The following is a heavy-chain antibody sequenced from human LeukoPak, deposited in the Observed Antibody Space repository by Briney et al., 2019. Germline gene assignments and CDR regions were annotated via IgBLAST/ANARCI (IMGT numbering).Heavy chain of an antibody. Sequence: PGGSLRLSCAASGFTFSSYSMYWVSQAPGKGLEWVSFISSGSNYIYYIDSVKGRFTISRDNAKNSLYLQMNSLRVEDTAIYYCARVGCSGGTCYDYWGQGTLVTVSS. CDR1: GFTFSSYS. J-gene: IGHJ4*02. CDR2: ISSGSNYI. V-gene: IGHV3-21*01. CDR3: ARVGCSGGTCYDY. D-gene: IGHD2-15*01.